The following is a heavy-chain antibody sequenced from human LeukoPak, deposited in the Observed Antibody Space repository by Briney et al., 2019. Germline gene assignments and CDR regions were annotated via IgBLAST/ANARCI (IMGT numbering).Heavy chain of an antibody. J-gene: IGHJ3*02. CDR2: INAGNGNT. Sequence: ASVKVSCKASGYTFTSYAMHWVRQAPGQRLEWMGWINAGNGNTKYSQKLQGRVTMTTDTSTSTAYMELRSLRSDDTAVYYCARVKYCSGGSCYGGGAFDIWGQGTMDTVSS. V-gene: IGHV1-3*01. CDR1: GYTFTSYA. CDR3: ARVKYCSGGSCYGGGAFDI. D-gene: IGHD2-15*01.